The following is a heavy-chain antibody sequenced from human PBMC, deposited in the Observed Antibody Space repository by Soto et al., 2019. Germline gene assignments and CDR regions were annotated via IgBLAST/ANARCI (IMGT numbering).Heavy chain of an antibody. CDR1: GFTFSAYW. V-gene: IGHV3-74*01. J-gene: IGHJ4*02. Sequence: PGGSLRLSCAVSGFTFSAYWMHWVRQVPGKGLTWVSRISDDGSTATYADSVKGRFVISRDNAKNSLYLEMNTLRVDDSGLYYCARGPRVSSTGTGAHWGRGTPVTVSS. D-gene: IGHD1-1*01. CDR3: ARGPRVSSTGTGAH. CDR2: ISDDGSTA.